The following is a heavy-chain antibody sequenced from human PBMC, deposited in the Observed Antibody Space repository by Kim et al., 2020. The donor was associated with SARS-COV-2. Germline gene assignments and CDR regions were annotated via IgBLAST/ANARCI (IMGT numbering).Heavy chain of an antibody. J-gene: IGHJ4*02. CDR1: GFNLSSYD. Sequence: GGSLRLSCSASGFNLSSYDMHWVRLALGKGLEWVAVIFYDGINKYYADSVKGRFTVSRDSSKNTLYLQLNTLRAEDTAVYYCTKEGRSCSGGGCGGFDYWGQGTLVTVSS. CDR2: IFYDGINK. CDR3: TKEGRSCSGGGCGGFDY. V-gene: IGHV3-30-3*01. D-gene: IGHD2-15*01.